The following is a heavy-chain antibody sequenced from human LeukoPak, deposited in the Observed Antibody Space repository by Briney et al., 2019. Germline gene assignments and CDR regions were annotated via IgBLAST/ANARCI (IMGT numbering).Heavy chain of an antibody. J-gene: IGHJ4*02. Sequence: PGRSLRLSCAASGFTFSSYGMHSVRQAPGKGLEWVSVISYDGSNKYYADSVKGRFTISRDNSKNTLYLQMNSLRAEDTAVYYCAKDRDYYGSGSNFDYWGQGTLVTVSS. V-gene: IGHV3-30*18. CDR2: ISYDGSNK. CDR1: GFTFSSYG. CDR3: AKDRDYYGSGSNFDY. D-gene: IGHD3-10*01.